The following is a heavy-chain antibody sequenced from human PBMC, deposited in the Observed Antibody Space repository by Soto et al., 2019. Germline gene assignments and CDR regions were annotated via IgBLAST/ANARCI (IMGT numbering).Heavy chain of an antibody. D-gene: IGHD6-19*01. CDR3: AQDTSGWYSFDC. CDR1: GGTFSSYN. Sequence: QVQLVQSAAEVKKPGFSVKVSCKASGGTFSSYNIGWVRQSPGQGLEWVGRISVLFGVADYARMFQGRVTTTAETSTSTAYMELSSLTSEDTDVDYCAQDTSGWYSFDCWGQGTRVTVSS. J-gene: IGHJ4*02. V-gene: IGHV1-69*02. CDR2: ISVLFGVA.